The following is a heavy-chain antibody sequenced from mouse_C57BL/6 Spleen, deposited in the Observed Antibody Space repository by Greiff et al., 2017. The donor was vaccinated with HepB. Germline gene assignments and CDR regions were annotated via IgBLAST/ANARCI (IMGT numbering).Heavy chain of an antibody. V-gene: IGHV5-4*03. CDR2: ISDGGSYT. Sequence: EVQRVESGGGLVKPGGSLKLSCAASGFTFSSYAMSWVRQTPEKRLEWVATISDGGSYTYYPDNVKGRFTISRDNAKNNLYLQMSHLKSEDTAMYYCARRGNWFAYWGQGTLVTVSA. CDR1: GFTFSSYA. J-gene: IGHJ3*01. D-gene: IGHD2-1*01. CDR3: ARRGNWFAY.